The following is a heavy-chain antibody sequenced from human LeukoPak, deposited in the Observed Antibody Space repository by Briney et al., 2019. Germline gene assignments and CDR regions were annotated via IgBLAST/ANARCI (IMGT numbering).Heavy chain of an antibody. D-gene: IGHD1-26*01. J-gene: IGHJ6*03. CDR3: AKDSSSGGYYYYMDV. CDR1: GFTFSSYG. V-gene: IGHV3-30*02. CDR2: IRYDGSNK. Sequence: PGGSLRLSCAASGFTFSSYGMHWVRQAPGKGLEWVAFIRYDGSNKYYADSAKGRFTISRDNSKNTLYLQMNSLRAEDTAVYYCAKDSSSGGYYYYMDVWGKGTTVTISS.